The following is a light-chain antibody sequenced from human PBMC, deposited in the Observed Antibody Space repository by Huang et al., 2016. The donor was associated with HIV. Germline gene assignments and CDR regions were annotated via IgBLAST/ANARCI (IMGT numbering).Light chain of an antibody. Sequence: EIVMTQSPATLSVSPGERATLSCRASQSVSSNLAWYHQKPGQAPRLLIYGAATRAPGIPDRFSGSGSGTEFTLTISSLQSEDFAVYYCQQYNNWPFTFGPGTKVDIK. CDR3: QQYNNWPFT. J-gene: IGKJ3*01. V-gene: IGKV3-15*01. CDR2: GAA. CDR1: QSVSSN.